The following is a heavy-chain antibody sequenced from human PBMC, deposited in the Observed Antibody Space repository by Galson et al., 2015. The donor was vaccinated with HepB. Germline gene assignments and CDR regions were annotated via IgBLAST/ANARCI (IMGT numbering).Heavy chain of an antibody. D-gene: IGHD3-22*01. J-gene: IGHJ5*02. V-gene: IGHV3-33*01. CDR2: IWYGGSKK. Sequence: SLRLSCAASGYTFNNYGMHWVRQTPGKGLEWVGVIWYGGSKKYYADSVKGRFTISRDNSKNTVYLQMNSLRAEDTAEYFCAREQTYYYDSSGYVLDLWGQGTLVTVSA. CDR1: GYTFNNYG. CDR3: AREQTYYYDSSGYVLDL.